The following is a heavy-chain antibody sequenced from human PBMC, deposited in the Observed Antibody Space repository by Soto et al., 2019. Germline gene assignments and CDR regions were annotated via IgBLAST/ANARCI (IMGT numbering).Heavy chain of an antibody. D-gene: IGHD6-6*01. CDR2: IFYSGNT. CDR1: GGSISGSY. Sequence: SETLSLTCTVSGGSISGSYWSWIRQSPGKGLEWIGDIFYSGNTDYNPSLKSRVTISVDTSKNQFSLKLNSVTAADTAVYYCARGRVTSSSLMDFDYWGQGTLVTVSS. CDR3: ARGRVTSSSLMDFDY. V-gene: IGHV4-59*01. J-gene: IGHJ4*02.